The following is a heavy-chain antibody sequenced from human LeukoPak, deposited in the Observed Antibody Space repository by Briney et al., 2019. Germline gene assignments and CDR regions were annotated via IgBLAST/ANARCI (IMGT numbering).Heavy chain of an antibody. J-gene: IGHJ4*02. V-gene: IGHV3-21*01. D-gene: IGHD3-3*01. CDR3: ARDGAIFGVVTVDY. CDR1: GFTLSSYS. CDR2: ISSSSSYI. Sequence: GGSLRLSCAASGFTLSSYSMNWVRQAPGKGLEWVSSISSSSSYIYYADSVKGRFTISRDNAKNSLYLQMNSLRAEDTAVYYCARDGAIFGVVTVDYWGQGTLVTVSS.